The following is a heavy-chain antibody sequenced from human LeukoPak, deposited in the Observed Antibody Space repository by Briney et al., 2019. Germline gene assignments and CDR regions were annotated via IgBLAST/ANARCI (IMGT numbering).Heavy chain of an antibody. J-gene: IGHJ4*02. CDR1: GFTFSDYY. CDR2: MKQDGSET. D-gene: IGHD1-26*01. V-gene: IGHV3-7*01. Sequence: PGGSLRLSCAASGFTFSDYYMSWVRQAPGKGLEWVANMKQDGSETYYVDSVKGRFTISGDNAKNSLYLQMNSLRAEDTAVYYCARDKIVGATHFDYWGQGALVTVSS. CDR3: ARDKIVGATHFDY.